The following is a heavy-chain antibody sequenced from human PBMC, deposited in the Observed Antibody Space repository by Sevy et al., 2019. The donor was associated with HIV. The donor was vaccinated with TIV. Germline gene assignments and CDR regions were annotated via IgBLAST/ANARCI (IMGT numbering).Heavy chain of an antibody. J-gene: IGHJ4*02. CDR3: ARGLGSTSCHY. Sequence: SCAASGFTFSSYSMNWVRQAPGKGLEWVSSISSSSSYIYYADSVKGRFTISRDNAKNSLYLQMNSLRAEDTAVYYCARGLGSTSCHYWGQGTLVTVSS. D-gene: IGHD2-2*01. CDR2: ISSSSSYI. CDR1: GFTFSSYS. V-gene: IGHV3-21*01.